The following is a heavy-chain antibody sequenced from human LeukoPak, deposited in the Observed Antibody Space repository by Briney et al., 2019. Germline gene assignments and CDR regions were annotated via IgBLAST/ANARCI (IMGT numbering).Heavy chain of an antibody. V-gene: IGHV4-34*01. D-gene: IGHD5-24*01. CDR1: GGSFSGYY. Sequence: PSETLSLTCAVYGGSFSGYYWSWIRQPPGKGLEWIGEINHSGSTNYNPSLKSRVTISVDTSKNQFSLKLSSVTAADTAVYYLARGGVEMAYNYLAYWGQGTLVTVSS. J-gene: IGHJ4*02. CDR2: INHSGST. CDR3: ARGGVEMAYNYLAY.